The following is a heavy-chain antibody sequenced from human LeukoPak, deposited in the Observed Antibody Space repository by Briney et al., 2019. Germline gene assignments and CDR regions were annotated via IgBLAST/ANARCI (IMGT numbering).Heavy chain of an antibody. CDR1: GFTFISYW. Sequence: GGSLRLSCAASGFTFISYWIHWVRQAPWKGLMWVSRVSTQGTSTDYADSVKGRFTFSRDNAKKTVYLQMDSLRDEDTAVYYCVRAPSGGFDYWGQGALVTVSS. V-gene: IGHV3-74*01. D-gene: IGHD3-16*01. CDR3: VRAPSGGFDY. J-gene: IGHJ4*02. CDR2: VSTQGTST.